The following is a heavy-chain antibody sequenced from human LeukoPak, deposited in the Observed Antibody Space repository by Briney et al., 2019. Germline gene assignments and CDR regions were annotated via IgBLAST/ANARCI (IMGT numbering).Heavy chain of an antibody. CDR2: ISPVSSYT. J-gene: IGHJ6*02. CDR3: MRDVSRRIGMDV. Sequence: GGSLRLSCLASGFSFNSYTMNWVREAPGKGLEWVSTISPVSSYTWYAESVKGRFTISRDNPKNSLYLQMDSLRAEDTAVYYCMRDVSRRIGMDVWGQGTTVTVSS. D-gene: IGHD2/OR15-2a*01. V-gene: IGHV3-21*01. CDR1: GFSFNSYT.